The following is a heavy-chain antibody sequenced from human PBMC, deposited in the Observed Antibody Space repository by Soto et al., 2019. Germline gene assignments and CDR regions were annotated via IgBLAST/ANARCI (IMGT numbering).Heavy chain of an antibody. Sequence: QITLKESGPTLVKPTQTLTLTCTFSGVALDTSGVGVAWIRQPPGKALEWLTLIYWDDDKRYSPSLRSRLTITKDTSENRVVLTMTNMDPVDTATYYCSHMESRVASYGLDVWGQGTTVTVSS. D-gene: IGHD3-3*01. CDR3: SHMESRVASYGLDV. CDR1: GVALDTSGVG. V-gene: IGHV2-5*02. CDR2: IYWDDDK. J-gene: IGHJ6*02.